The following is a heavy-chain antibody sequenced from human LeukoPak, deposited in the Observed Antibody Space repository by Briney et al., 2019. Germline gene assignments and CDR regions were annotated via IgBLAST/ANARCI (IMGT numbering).Heavy chain of an antibody. CDR3: ARDKNGYGDYGKFDY. Sequence: GGSLRLSCAASGFTFSGYWMSWVRQAPGKGLEWVANINQDGSEKYYVDSVKGRFTISRDNGKNSLYLQMDSLSAEATAVYYCARDKNGYGDYGKFDYWRQGTLVTVSS. CDR2: INQDGSEK. V-gene: IGHV3-7*01. CDR1: GFTFSGYW. J-gene: IGHJ4*02. D-gene: IGHD4-17*01.